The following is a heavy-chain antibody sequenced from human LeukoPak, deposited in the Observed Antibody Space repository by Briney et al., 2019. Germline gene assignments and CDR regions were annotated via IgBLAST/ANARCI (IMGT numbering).Heavy chain of an antibody. J-gene: IGHJ4*02. CDR2: ISAYNGNT. Sequence: ASVKVSCKASGYTFTSYGISWVRQAPGQGLEWMGWISAYNGNTNYAQKLQGRVTMTADTSTSTAYMELRSLRSDDTAVYYCASGHLTGVLFDYWGQGTLVTVSS. CDR3: ASGHLTGVLFDY. D-gene: IGHD3-9*01. V-gene: IGHV1-18*01. CDR1: GYTFTSYG.